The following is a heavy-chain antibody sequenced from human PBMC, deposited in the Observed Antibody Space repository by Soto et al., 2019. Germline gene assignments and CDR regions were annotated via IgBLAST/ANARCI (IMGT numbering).Heavy chain of an antibody. CDR2: IKQDGSEK. Sequence: EVQLVESVGGLVQPGGSLGLSCAASGFTFSNYWMSWVRQAPGKGLEWVANIKQDGSEKYYVDSVEGRFTLSRDNAKNSLHLQMNSLRAEDTAIYLCARVAYNHGWIFDYWGPGTLLTVSS. CDR3: ARVAYNHGWIFDY. CDR1: GFTFSNYW. D-gene: IGHD6-19*01. V-gene: IGHV3-7*04. J-gene: IGHJ4*01.